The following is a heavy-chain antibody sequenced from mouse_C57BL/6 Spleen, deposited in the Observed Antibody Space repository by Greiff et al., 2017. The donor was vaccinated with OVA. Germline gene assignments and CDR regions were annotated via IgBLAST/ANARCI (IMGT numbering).Heavy chain of an antibody. V-gene: IGHV6-3*01. J-gene: IGHJ4*01. CDR2: IRLKSDNYAT. CDR3: TVPALITTVENYYAMDY. CDR1: GFTFSNYW. D-gene: IGHD1-1*01. Sequence: DVKLQESGGGLVQPGGSMKLSCVASGFTFSNYWMNWVRQSPEKGLEWVAQIRLKSDNYATHYAESVKGRFTISRDDSKSSVYLQMNNLRAEDTGIYYCTVPALITTVENYYAMDYWGQGTSVTVSS.